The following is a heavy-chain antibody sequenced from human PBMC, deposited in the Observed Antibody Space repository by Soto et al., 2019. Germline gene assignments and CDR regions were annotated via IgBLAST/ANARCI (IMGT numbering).Heavy chain of an antibody. V-gene: IGHV3-23*01. Sequence: PVGSLRLSCTASGFTFSSYGMGWVRQAPGKGLQWVSTIRGDGGQTHYTDSVKGRFSISRDNSKNTVYLQMDSLRAEDTAMYFCARDVGLDSDDFFAYWGQGTQVTV. CDR2: IRGDGGQT. CDR1: GFTFSSYG. CDR3: ARDVGLDSDDFFAY. J-gene: IGHJ4*02. D-gene: IGHD3-9*01.